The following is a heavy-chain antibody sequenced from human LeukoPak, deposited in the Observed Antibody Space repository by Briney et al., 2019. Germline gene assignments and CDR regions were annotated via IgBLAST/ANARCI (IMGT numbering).Heavy chain of an antibody. Sequence: SETLSLTCTVSGGSISSGSYYWSWIRQPAGTGLEWIGRIYTSGSTNYNPSLKSRVTISVDTSKNQFSLKLSSVTAADTAVYYCAREEPHDAFDIWGQGTMVTVSS. CDR2: IYTSGST. CDR3: AREEPHDAFDI. D-gene: IGHD1-26*01. V-gene: IGHV4-61*02. CDR1: GGSISSGSYY. J-gene: IGHJ3*02.